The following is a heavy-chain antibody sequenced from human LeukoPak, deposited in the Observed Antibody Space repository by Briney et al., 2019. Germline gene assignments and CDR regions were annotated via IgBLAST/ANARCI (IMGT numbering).Heavy chain of an antibody. V-gene: IGHV3-21*01. Sequence: GGSLRLSCAASGFTFSSYSMNWVRQAPGKGLEWVSSISSSSSYIYYADSVKGRFTISRDNAKNSLYLQMNSLRAEDTAVNYCALGDILTGYIYWGQGTLVTVSS. CDR3: ALGDILTGYIY. CDR1: GFTFSSYS. CDR2: ISSSSSYI. D-gene: IGHD3-9*01. J-gene: IGHJ4*02.